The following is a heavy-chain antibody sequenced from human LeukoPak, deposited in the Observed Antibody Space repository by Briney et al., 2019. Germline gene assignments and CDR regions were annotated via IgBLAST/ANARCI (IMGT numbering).Heavy chain of an antibody. J-gene: IGHJ1*01. V-gene: IGHV1-24*01. Sequence: ASVKVSCKVSGYTLTELSMHWVRQAPGKGLEWMGGFDPEDGETIYAQKFQGRVTMTEDTSTDTAYMELSSLRSEDTAVYYCATKGFYDFWSGYYKYFQHWGRGTLVTVSS. CDR2: FDPEDGET. CDR1: GYTLTELS. D-gene: IGHD3-3*01. CDR3: ATKGFYDFWSGYYKYFQH.